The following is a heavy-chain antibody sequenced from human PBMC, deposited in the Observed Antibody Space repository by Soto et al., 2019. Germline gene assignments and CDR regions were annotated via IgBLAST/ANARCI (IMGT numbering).Heavy chain of an antibody. D-gene: IGHD1-1*01. CDR1: GYSFSKYD. V-gene: IGHV1-8*01. J-gene: IGHJ5*02. Sequence: QVQLVQSGAEVKKPGASVKVSCKASGYSFSKYDINWVRQVAGQGREWLGRMNPNTGNTRYAQKIQGRLTMTRNTSISIAYMELSSLISDDTAVYYCAREGGGATPTGLDPWGQGTLVIVSS. CDR3: AREGGGATPTGLDP. CDR2: MNPNTGNT.